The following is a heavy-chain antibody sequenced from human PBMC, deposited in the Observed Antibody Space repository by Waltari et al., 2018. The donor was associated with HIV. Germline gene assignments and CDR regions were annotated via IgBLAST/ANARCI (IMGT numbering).Heavy chain of an antibody. J-gene: IGHJ5*02. CDR2: TYYRYRWYN. CDR3: ARGGQWLNWFGP. Sequence: QLHQSGPGLVKTSHTPSLTCDISVDTYPHNTAAWNWIRQSPSRGLEWLGRTYYRYRWYNEYAASVKSRISFNSDTSKIQFSLQLKSVTPEDTAVYYCARGGQWLNWFGPWGQGTLVTVSS. V-gene: IGHV6-1*01. CDR1: VDTYPHNTAA. D-gene: IGHD6-19*01.